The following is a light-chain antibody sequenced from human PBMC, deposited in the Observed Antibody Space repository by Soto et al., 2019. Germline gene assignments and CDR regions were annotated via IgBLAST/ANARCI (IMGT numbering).Light chain of an antibody. CDR3: CSYAGSYVV. J-gene: IGLJ2*01. CDR2: EGS. Sequence: QSVLTQPASVSGSPGQSITISCTGTSSDVGSYNLVSWYQQHQGKAPKLMIYEGSKRPSGVSNRFSGSKSGNTASLTISGLQAEDEADYYCCSYAGSYVVFGGGTKVTVL. V-gene: IGLV2-23*01. CDR1: SSDVGSYNL.